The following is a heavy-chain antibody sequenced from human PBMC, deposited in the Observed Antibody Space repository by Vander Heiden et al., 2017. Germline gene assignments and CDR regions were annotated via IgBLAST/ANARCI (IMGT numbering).Heavy chain of an antibody. J-gene: IGHJ4*02. CDR1: GITFSTYS. CDR2: SISSSSYI. CDR3: ARGGYCSYGVCYHFDY. D-gene: IGHD2-8*01. V-gene: IGHV3-21*01. Sequence: EVQLVESGGGLVKPGGSLRLSCAASGITFSTYSMYCVRQAHGRGLVWFSSSISSSSYIYYADSVKGRFTISRDNAKNSLYLQMNSLRAEDTAVYYCARGGYCSYGVCYHFDYWGQGTLVTVSS.